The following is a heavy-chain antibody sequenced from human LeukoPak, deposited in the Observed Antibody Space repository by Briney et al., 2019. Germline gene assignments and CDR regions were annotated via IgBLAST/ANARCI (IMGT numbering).Heavy chain of an antibody. Sequence: ASVKVSCKASGGTFSSYAISWVRQAPGQGLEWMGWINPNSGGTNYAQKFQGRVTMTRDTSITTVYMELNRLRSDDTAVYFCARGPHDYGDYWGQGTLVTVSS. CDR1: GGTFSSYA. J-gene: IGHJ4*02. CDR2: INPNSGGT. CDR3: ARGPHDYGDY. V-gene: IGHV1-2*02.